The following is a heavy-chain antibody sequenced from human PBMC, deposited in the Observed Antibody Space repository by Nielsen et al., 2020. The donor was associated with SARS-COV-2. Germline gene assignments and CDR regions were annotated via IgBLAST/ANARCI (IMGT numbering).Heavy chain of an antibody. Sequence: GESLKISCAASGFTFSSNSMNWVRQAPGKGLEWVSSISSSGSYMYHAGSVKGRFTISRDNAKNSLYLQMNSLRVEDTAVYYCASFHFYDSGDFPFDPWGQGTLVTVSS. D-gene: IGHD3-22*01. CDR3: ASFHFYDSGDFPFDP. V-gene: IGHV3-21*01. CDR2: ISSSGSYM. J-gene: IGHJ5*02. CDR1: GFTFSSNS.